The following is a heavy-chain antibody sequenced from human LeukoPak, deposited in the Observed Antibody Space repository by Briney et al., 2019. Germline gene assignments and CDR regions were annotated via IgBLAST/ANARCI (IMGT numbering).Heavy chain of an antibody. D-gene: IGHD1-26*01. V-gene: IGHV3-66*02. CDR2: IYSGGST. Sequence: GGSLRLSCAASGFTVSSNYMSWVRQAPGRGLEWVSVIYSGGSTYYADSVKGRFTISRDNSKNTLYLQMNSLRAEDTAVYYCASQSGSYYARPKGAFDIWGQGTMVTVSS. CDR3: ASQSGSYYARPKGAFDI. J-gene: IGHJ3*02. CDR1: GFTVSSNY.